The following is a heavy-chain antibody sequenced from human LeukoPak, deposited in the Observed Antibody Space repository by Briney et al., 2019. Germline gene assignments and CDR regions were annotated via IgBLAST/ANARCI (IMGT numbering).Heavy chain of an antibody. CDR3: ARALSGSYIAYYMDV. CDR2: IYTSGST. Sequence: KPSETLSLTCTVYGGSISSYYWSWIRQPPGKGLEWIGYIYTSGSTNYNPSLKSRVTISVDTSKNQFSLKLTSVTAADTAVYYCARALSGSYIAYYMDVWGKGTSVTVSS. V-gene: IGHV4-4*09. CDR1: GGSISSYY. J-gene: IGHJ6*03. D-gene: IGHD1-26*01.